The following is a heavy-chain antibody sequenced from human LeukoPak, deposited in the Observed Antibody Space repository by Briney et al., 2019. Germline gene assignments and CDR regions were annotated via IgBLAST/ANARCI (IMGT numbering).Heavy chain of an antibody. CDR1: GFTVSSNY. CDR3: ARVLGGVAGNYYYYYMVV. D-gene: IGHD6-19*01. Sequence: GGSLRLSCAASGFTVSSNYMSWVRQAPGKGLEWVSVIYSGGSTYYADSVKGRFTISRDDAKNSLYLQMNSLRAEDTAVYYCARVLGGVAGNYYYYYMVVWGKGTTVTVSS. CDR2: IYSGGST. J-gene: IGHJ6*03. V-gene: IGHV3-66*01.